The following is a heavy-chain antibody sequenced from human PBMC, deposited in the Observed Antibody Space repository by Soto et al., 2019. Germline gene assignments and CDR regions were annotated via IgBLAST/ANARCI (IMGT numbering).Heavy chain of an antibody. V-gene: IGHV1-18*01. D-gene: IGHD1-26*01. CDR2: ISAYNGNT. J-gene: IGHJ4*02. Sequence: ASVKVSCKASGYTFTSYGISWVRQAPGQGLEWMGWISAYNGNTNYAQKLQGRVTLTTDTSTSTAYMELRSLRSDDTAVYYCARDYRAPIGGATFDYWGQGNLVTVSS. CDR3: ARDYRAPIGGATFDY. CDR1: GYTFTSYG.